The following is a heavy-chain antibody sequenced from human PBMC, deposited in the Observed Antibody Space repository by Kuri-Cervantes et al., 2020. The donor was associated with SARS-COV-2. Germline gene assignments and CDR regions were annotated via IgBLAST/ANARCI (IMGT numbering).Heavy chain of an antibody. CDR3: ARALTGEVDDY. V-gene: IGHV4-34*01. CDR1: GGSFSGYY. Sequence: ESLKISCAVYGGSFSGYYWSWIRQPPGKGLEWIGSIYHSGSTYYNPSLKSRVTISVDTSKNQFSLKLSSVTAADTAVYYCARALTGEVDDYWGQGTLVTVSS. CDR2: IYHSGST. D-gene: IGHD3-10*01. J-gene: IGHJ4*02.